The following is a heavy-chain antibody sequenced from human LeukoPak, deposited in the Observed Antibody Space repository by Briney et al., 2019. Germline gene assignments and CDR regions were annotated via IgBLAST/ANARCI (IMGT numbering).Heavy chain of an antibody. D-gene: IGHD3-22*01. J-gene: IGHJ4*02. V-gene: IGHV3-9*01. CDR3: AKGVFGYYYDSSGYGAYYFDY. CDR2: ISWNSGSI. CDR1: GFTFDDYA. Sequence: GGSLRLSCAASGFTFDDYAMHWVRQAPGKGLEWVSGISWNSGSIGYADSVKGRFTISRDNAKNSLYLRMNSLRAEDTALYYCAKGVFGYYYDSSGYGAYYFDYWGQGTLVTVSS.